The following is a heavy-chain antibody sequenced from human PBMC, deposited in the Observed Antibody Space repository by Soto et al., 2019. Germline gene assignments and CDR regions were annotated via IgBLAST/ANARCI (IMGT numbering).Heavy chain of an antibody. Sequence: PGGSLRLSCAASGFTFSSYAMSWVRQAPGKGLEWVSAISGSGGSTYYADSVKGRFTISRDNSKNTLYLQMNSLRAEDTAVYYCARFRIAVAGPLLNPDAFDIWGQGTMVTVSS. CDR1: GFTFSSYA. J-gene: IGHJ3*02. CDR3: ARFRIAVAGPLLNPDAFDI. CDR2: ISGSGGST. V-gene: IGHV3-23*01. D-gene: IGHD6-19*01.